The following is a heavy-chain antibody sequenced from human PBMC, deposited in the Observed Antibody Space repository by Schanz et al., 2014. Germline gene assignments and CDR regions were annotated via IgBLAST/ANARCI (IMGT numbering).Heavy chain of an antibody. Sequence: VHLLESGGGLVQPGGSLRLSCAASGFTVSNSYIHWVRQAPGKGLEWVAVMWNDGIKTHYADSGKGRFTISRDNSKNTLYLLLNSLRAEDTAVYYCAGAVATIRADSFDIWGQGTMVAVSS. CDR1: GFTVSNSY. V-gene: IGHV3-33*08. D-gene: IGHD5-12*01. CDR3: AGAVATIRADSFDI. CDR2: MWNDGIKT. J-gene: IGHJ3*02.